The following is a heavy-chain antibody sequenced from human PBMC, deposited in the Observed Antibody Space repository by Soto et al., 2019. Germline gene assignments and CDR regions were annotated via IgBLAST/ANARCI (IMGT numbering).Heavy chain of an antibody. CDR3: AKDLYVQPPSGWFDP. CDR1: GFPFSDHA. D-gene: IGHD1-26*01. J-gene: IGHJ5*02. V-gene: IGHV3-23*01. CDR2: ITGRGDST. Sequence: PGGSLRLSCAASGFPFSDHAMHWVRQTPGKGLEWVSAITGRGDSTYYADSVKGRFTISRDNSKSTLYLQMMSLRAEDTAVYYCAKDLYVQPPSGWFDPWGQGSLVTVS.